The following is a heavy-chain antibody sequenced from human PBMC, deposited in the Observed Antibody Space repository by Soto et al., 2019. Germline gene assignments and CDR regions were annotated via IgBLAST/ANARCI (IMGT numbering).Heavy chain of an antibody. J-gene: IGHJ5*02. Sequence: GGSLRLSCAASGFTFSSYWMSWVRQAPGKGLEWVANIKQDGSEKYYVDSVKGRFTISRDNAKNSLYLQMNSLRAEDTAVYYCARDAYYDFWSGYYGDNWFDPWGQGXLVTVSS. CDR1: GFTFSSYW. D-gene: IGHD3-3*01. CDR2: IKQDGSEK. CDR3: ARDAYYDFWSGYYGDNWFDP. V-gene: IGHV3-7*01.